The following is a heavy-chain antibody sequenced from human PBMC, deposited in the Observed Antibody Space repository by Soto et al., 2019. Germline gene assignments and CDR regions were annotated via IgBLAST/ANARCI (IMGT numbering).Heavy chain of an antibody. CDR3: ASGDFWSGYYSDYYYYYGMDV. CDR1: GGTLSSYA. J-gene: IGHJ6*02. V-gene: IGHV1-69*01. D-gene: IGHD3-3*01. Sequence: QVQLVQSGAEVKKPGSSVKVSCKASGGTLSSYAISWVRQAPGQGLEWMGGIIPIFGTANYAQKFQGRVTITADESTSTAYMELSSLRSEDTAVYYCASGDFWSGYYSDYYYYYGMDVWGQGTTVTVSS. CDR2: IIPIFGTA.